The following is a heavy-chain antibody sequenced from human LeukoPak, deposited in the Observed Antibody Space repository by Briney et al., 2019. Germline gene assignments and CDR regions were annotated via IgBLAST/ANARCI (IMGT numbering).Heavy chain of an antibody. V-gene: IGHV3-23*01. CDR1: GFSFSSYS. CDR3: AKPLVSDYYDSSGYWGY. J-gene: IGHJ4*02. D-gene: IGHD3-22*01. Sequence: AGSLSLSCAVSGFSFSSYSMSWVRQPPGKGLEWVASIGGSGDRTYYSDSVKGGFTNYRDNYKNTLYVQMNSLRAEDTAVYYCAKPLVSDYYDSSGYWGYWGQGTLVTVSS. CDR2: IGGSGDRT.